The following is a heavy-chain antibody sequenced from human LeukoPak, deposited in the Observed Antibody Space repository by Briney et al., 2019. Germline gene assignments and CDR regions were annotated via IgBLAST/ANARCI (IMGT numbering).Heavy chain of an antibody. CDR1: GGSITSSSYD. J-gene: IGHJ4*02. CDR2: IYYTGST. V-gene: IGHV4-39*01. Sequence: PSETLSLTCTVYGGSITSSSYDWGWIRQPPGKGLEWIGNIYYTGSTFYNPSLKSRVTISLDTSKNHFSLRLTSVTAADTAVYYCARHFRTTSWFDYWGQGTLVTVSS. CDR3: ARHFRTTSWFDY. D-gene: IGHD2-2*01.